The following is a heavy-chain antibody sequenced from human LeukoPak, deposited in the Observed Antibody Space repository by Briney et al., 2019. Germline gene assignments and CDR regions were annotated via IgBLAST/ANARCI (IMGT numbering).Heavy chain of an antibody. CDR3: ARVVRGYYDSNGAYYFDY. V-gene: IGHV4-59*01. Sequence: PSETLSLTCTVSGGSISSYYWSWLRQPPGKGLEWLGYLYYSGSTNYNPSLKSRITISVDTSKNQFSLKLNSVTAADTAVYYCARVVRGYYDSNGAYYFDYWGQGTLVTVSS. D-gene: IGHD3-22*01. CDR1: GGSISSYY. CDR2: LYYSGST. J-gene: IGHJ4*02.